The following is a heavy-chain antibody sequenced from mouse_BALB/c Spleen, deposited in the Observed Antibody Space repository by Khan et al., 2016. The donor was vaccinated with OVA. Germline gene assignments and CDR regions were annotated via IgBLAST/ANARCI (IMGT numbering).Heavy chain of an antibody. D-gene: IGHD2-3*01. Sequence: QVQLLQSGPELVRPGVSVKISCKGSGYTFTDYAMYWVQQSHAKSLEWIGLISTYAGNTNYNQKFKGKATMTVDKSSSTAYMELARLTSEDSAIYYCARPAYDGYYDYWGQGTTLTVSS. V-gene: IGHV1S137*01. CDR2: ISTYAGNT. CDR1: GYTFTDYA. CDR3: ARPAYDGYYDY. J-gene: IGHJ2*01.